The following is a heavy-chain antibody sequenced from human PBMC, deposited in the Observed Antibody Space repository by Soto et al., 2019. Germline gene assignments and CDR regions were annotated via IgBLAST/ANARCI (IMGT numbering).Heavy chain of an antibody. CDR2: ISYDGTNK. V-gene: IGHV3-30-3*01. CDR1: GFTFSSYP. J-gene: IGHJ3*02. Sequence: QVQLVESGGGVVQPGRSLRLSCAASGFTFSSYPIQCVRQAPGKGLEWVALISYDGTNKFYADSVKGRFTISRDNSKNTLYLQMNSLRVEDTAVYYCARRGPEGAFDIWGQGTMVTVSS. CDR3: ARRGPEGAFDI.